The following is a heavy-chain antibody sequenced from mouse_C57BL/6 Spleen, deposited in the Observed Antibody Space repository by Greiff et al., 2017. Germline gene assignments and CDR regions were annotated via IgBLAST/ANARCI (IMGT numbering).Heavy chain of an antibody. D-gene: IGHD2-3*01. CDR2: ISDGGSYT. V-gene: IGHV5-4*01. CDR3: ARDYDGYYAFAY. CDR1: GFTFSSYA. Sequence: EVKLMESGGGLVKPGGSLKLSCAASGFTFSSYAMSWVRQTPEKRLEWVATISDGGSYTYYPDNVKGRFTISRDNAKNNLYLQMSHLKSEDTAMYYCARDYDGYYAFAYWGQGTLVTVSA. J-gene: IGHJ3*01.